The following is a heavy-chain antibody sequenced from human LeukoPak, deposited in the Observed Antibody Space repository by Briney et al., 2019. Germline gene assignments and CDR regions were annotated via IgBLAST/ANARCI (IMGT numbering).Heavy chain of an antibody. V-gene: IGHV3-15*01. Sequence: KGKTDGGTTDYAAPVKGRFSISRDDPKNTLDLQMNSLKADDTGVYYCATRRLFCTSSTCSRSQLEYWGQGTLVTVSS. J-gene: IGHJ4*02. CDR2: KGKTDGGTT. D-gene: IGHD2-2*01. CDR3: ATRRLFCTSSTCSRSQLEY.